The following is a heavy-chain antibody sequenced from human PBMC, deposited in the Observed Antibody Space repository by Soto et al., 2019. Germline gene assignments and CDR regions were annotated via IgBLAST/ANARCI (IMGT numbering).Heavy chain of an antibody. Sequence: GASVKVSCKASGYTFTGYYMHWVRQTTGQGLEWMGWINPNSGGTNYAQKFQGWVTMTRDTSISTAYMELSRLRSDDTAVYYCARDLMASPYDSSGYYHVYYFDYWGQGTLVTVSS. CDR3: ARDLMASPYDSSGYYHVYYFDY. V-gene: IGHV1-2*04. J-gene: IGHJ4*02. CDR1: GYTFTGYY. D-gene: IGHD3-22*01. CDR2: INPNSGGT.